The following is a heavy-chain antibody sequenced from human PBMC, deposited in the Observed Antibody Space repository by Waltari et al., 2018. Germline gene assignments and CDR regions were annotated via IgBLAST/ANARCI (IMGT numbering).Heavy chain of an antibody. CDR1: GFTFRNYY. V-gene: IGHV3-11*01. CDR2: IRAGGSTI. CDR3: ARDSQTAIAMERGAFDI. J-gene: IGHJ3*02. Sequence: QVQLVESGGDLIRPGGSLRLSCAASGFTFRNYYMSWIRQAPGKGLGWIAYIRAGGSTIYYADSLKGRFTISRDNAKNSLYLQMSSLRAEDTAVYYCARDSQTAIAMERGAFDIWGQGTMVTVSS. D-gene: IGHD6-19*01.